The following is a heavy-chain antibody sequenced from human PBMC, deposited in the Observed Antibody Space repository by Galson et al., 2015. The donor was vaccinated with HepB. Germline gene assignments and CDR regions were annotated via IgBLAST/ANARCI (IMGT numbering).Heavy chain of an antibody. CDR3: AKLARPPYYFDY. J-gene: IGHJ4*02. V-gene: IGHV3-30*18. Sequence: GFTFSSYGMHWVRQAPGKGLEWVAVISYDGSNKYYAGSVKGRFTISRDNSKNTLYLQMNSLRAEDTAVYYCAKLARPPYYFDYWGQGTLVTVSS. CDR1: GFTFSSYG. D-gene: IGHD6-6*01. CDR2: ISYDGSNK.